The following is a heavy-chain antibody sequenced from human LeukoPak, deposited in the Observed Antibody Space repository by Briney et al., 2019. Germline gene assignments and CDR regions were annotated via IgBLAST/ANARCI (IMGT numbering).Heavy chain of an antibody. D-gene: IGHD4-17*01. CDR2: IYSAGST. CDR3: ARDREYGDPKENYFDY. V-gene: IGHV3-53*05. CDR1: GFTTSSNY. Sequence: QPGGSLRLSCAASGFTTSSNYMSWPRQAPGKPLARVPAIYSAGSTYYADCVEGRFTISRDNSKNTLYLQMNSLRAEDTVVYYCARDREYGDPKENYFDYWGQGTLVTVSS. J-gene: IGHJ4*02.